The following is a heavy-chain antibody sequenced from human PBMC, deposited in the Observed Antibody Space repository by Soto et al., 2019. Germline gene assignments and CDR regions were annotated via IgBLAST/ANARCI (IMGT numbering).Heavy chain of an antibody. CDR3: ARDDIPGIAVATYGMDV. Sequence: VGSLRVSGAASGFTFSDYGMHWVRHAPGKGLEWVAVIWYDGSNKYYADSVKGRFTISRDNSKNTLYLQMNSLRAEDTAVYYCARDDIPGIAVATYGMDVWGQGTTVTVSS. CDR1: GFTFSDYG. D-gene: IGHD6-19*01. V-gene: IGHV3-33*01. CDR2: IWYDGSNK. J-gene: IGHJ6*02.